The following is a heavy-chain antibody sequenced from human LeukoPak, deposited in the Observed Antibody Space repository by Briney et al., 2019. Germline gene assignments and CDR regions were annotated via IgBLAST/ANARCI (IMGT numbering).Heavy chain of an antibody. J-gene: IGHJ6*03. CDR1: GGSINTNY. D-gene: IGHD6-19*01. CDR3: ARAVTGRDRLAYLYYLDV. Sequence: SETLSLTCAVSGGSINTNYWNWIRQSPGKGLEWIGDISNIGSTHYNPSLKSRVTISRDTSKNQFSLTLRFVTAADTAVYYCARAVTGRDRLAYLYYLDVWGKGTRVTVSS. CDR2: ISNIGST. V-gene: IGHV4-59*01.